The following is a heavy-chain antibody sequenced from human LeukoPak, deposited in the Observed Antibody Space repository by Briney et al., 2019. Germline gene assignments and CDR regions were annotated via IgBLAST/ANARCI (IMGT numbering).Heavy chain of an antibody. D-gene: IGHD3-16*02. CDR2: IYYSGST. J-gene: IGHJ4*02. V-gene: IGHV4-59*01. CDR1: GGSISSYY. CDR3: AREGRLGELSLGY. Sequence: KPSETLSLTCTVSGGSISSYYWSWIRQPPGKGLEWIGYIYYSGSTNYNPSLKSRVTISVDTSKNQFSLKLSSVTAADTAVYYCAREGRLGELSLGYWGQGTLITVSS.